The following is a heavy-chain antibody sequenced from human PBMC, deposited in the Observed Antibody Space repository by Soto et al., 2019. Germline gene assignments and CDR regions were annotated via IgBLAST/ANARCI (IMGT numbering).Heavy chain of an antibody. Sequence: GGSLRLSCAASGFTFSSYAMHWVRQAPGKGLEWVAVISYDGSNKYYADSVKGRFTISRDNSKNTLYLQMNSLRAEDTAVYYCARDPYDFWSGSSNWFDPWGQGTLVTVSS. V-gene: IGHV3-30-3*01. D-gene: IGHD3-3*01. J-gene: IGHJ5*02. CDR3: ARDPYDFWSGSSNWFDP. CDR1: GFTFSSYA. CDR2: ISYDGSNK.